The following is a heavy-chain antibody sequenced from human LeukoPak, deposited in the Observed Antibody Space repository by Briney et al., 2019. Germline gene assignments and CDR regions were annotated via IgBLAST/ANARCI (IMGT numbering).Heavy chain of an antibody. CDR1: GFPFSSYW. V-gene: IGHV3-74*01. CDR2: IKSDGTST. J-gene: IGHJ4*02. Sequence: GGSLRLSCAASGFPFSSYWMHWVRQAPGKGLVWVSRIKSDGTSTSYADSVKGRFTVSRDIAKNTLFLQMNSLRAEDTAVYYCAVRYSGSWYLFDYWGQGTLVTVSS. D-gene: IGHD6-13*01. CDR3: AVRYSGSWYLFDY.